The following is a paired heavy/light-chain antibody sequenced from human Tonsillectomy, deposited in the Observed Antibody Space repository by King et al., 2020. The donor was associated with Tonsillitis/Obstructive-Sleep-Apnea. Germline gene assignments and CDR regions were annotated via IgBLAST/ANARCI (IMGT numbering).Light chain of an antibody. Sequence: DIVMTQSPLSLSVTPGEPASISCRSSQSLLHSNGYSYVDWYLQKAGQSPQLLIYLGSNRASGVPDRFSGDASGRVFTLRISRVEAEDVGTYYCMQAIQTPQTFGPGTKVDIK. J-gene: IGKJ3*01. CDR3: MQAIQTPQT. V-gene: IGKV2-28*01. CDR2: LGS. CDR1: QSLLHSNGYSY.
Heavy chain of an antibody. J-gene: IGHJ3*01. Sequence: EVQLVQSGAEVKKPGESLNISCKGSGYRFTNHWIAWVRQVPGKGLEWMGIIYPGDSDTRLSPSFRGHVTMSVDKSITTAHLQWRSLKASDTAMYYCASLGDDYGGMSGALAVWGQGTMVTVSS. D-gene: IGHD4-17*01. CDR2: IYPGDSDT. CDR1: GYRFTNHW. V-gene: IGHV5-51*01. CDR3: ASLGDDYGGMSGALAV.